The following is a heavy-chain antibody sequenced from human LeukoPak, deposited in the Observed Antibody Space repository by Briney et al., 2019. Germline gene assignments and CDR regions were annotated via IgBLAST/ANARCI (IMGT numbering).Heavy chain of an antibody. J-gene: IGHJ6*03. V-gene: IGHV4-59*08. CDR2: IYYSGST. CDR3: ARQTGSYYYYMDV. CDR1: GGSISSYY. Sequence: PSETLSLTCTVSGGSISSYYWSWIRQPPGKGLEWIGYIYYSGSTNYNPSLKSRVTISVDTSKNQFSLNLISVTAADTAVYYCARQTGSYYYYMDVWGKGTTVTISS.